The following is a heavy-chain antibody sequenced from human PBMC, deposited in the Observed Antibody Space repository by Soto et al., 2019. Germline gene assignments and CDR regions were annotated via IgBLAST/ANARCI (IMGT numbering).Heavy chain of an antibody. CDR3: ARALGSWGSYYFDH. J-gene: IGHJ4*02. CDR2: IYWDDDK. D-gene: IGHD3-16*01. CDR1: GFSLDTWGVG. Sequence: QITLKESGPPLVRPTQTLTLTCTVSGFSLDTWGVGVGWIRQSPGKAPEWLALIYWDDDKRYSPSLKNRLTITKDTSNNQVVLTLTNMDPVDTVTYYCARALGSWGSYYFDHWGQGTLVTVSS. V-gene: IGHV2-5*02.